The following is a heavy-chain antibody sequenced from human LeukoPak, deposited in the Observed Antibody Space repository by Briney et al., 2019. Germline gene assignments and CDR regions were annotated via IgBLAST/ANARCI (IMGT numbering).Heavy chain of an antibody. J-gene: IGHJ6*02. D-gene: IGHD2-2*01. V-gene: IGHV1-69*13. Sequence: SVKVSCKASGGIFSTYPISWVRQAPGQGLEWMGGIIPIFGTANYAQTFQGRVTITADESTTTAHMELSSLRSEDTAIYYCARSSSTSIYYYAMDVWGQGTTVTVSS. CDR1: GGIFSTYP. CDR3: ARSSSTSIYYYAMDV. CDR2: IIPIFGTA.